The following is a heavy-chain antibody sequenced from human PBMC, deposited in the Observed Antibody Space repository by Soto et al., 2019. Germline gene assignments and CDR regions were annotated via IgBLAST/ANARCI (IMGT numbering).Heavy chain of an antibody. CDR1: GFTFSSYG. Sequence: QVQLVESGGGVVQPGRSLRLSCAASGFTFSSYGMHWVRQAPGKGLEWVAVIWYDGSNKYYADSVKGRFTISRDNSKNTLYLQMNSLRAEDTAVYYCARGGVGIAVAGTWDYFDYWGQGTLVTVSS. CDR2: IWYDGSNK. V-gene: IGHV3-33*01. D-gene: IGHD6-19*01. CDR3: ARGGVGIAVAGTWDYFDY. J-gene: IGHJ4*02.